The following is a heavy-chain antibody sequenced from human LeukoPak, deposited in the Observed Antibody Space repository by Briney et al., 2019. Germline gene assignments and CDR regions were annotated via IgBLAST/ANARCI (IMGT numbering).Heavy chain of an antibody. CDR2: INANNGKT. Sequence: ASVKVSCKASGYNFTTFSIAWVRQAPGQGLEWMGWINANNGKTHYAQKFHDRVTMTTDASTNTAYMELRGLKSDDTAMYYCSRDSTFGAAVDFNFWGQGTLVTLCS. V-gene: IGHV1-18*01. J-gene: IGHJ4*02. CDR1: GYNFTTFS. D-gene: IGHD3-16*01. CDR3: SRDSTFGAAVDFNF.